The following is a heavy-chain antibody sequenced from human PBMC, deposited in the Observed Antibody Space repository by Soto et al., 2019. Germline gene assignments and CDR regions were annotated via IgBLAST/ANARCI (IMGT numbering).Heavy chain of an antibody. V-gene: IGHV1-18*01. CDR1: GYTFDSCF. CDR2: ISAYNGNT. Sequence: GASVKVSCKASGYTFDSCFISWVRQAPGQGLEWMGWISAYNGNTNYAQNLQGRVTMTTDTSTSTAYMELRSLRSDDTAVYYCARDLPPVDYWGQGTLVTVSS. CDR3: ARDLPPVDY. J-gene: IGHJ4*02.